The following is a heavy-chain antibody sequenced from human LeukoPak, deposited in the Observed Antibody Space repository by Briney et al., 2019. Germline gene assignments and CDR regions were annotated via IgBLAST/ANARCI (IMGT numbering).Heavy chain of an antibody. CDR1: GFTFSSYA. CDR3: AKDVRLRSHDY. CDR2: ISGSGGST. V-gene: IGHV3-23*01. D-gene: IGHD5-12*01. J-gene: IGHJ4*02. Sequence: GGPLRLSCAASGFTFSSYAMSWVRQAPGKGLEWVSAISGSGGSTYYADSVKGRLTISRDNSKNTLYLQMNSLRAEDTAVYYCAKDVRLRSHDYWGQGTLVTVSS.